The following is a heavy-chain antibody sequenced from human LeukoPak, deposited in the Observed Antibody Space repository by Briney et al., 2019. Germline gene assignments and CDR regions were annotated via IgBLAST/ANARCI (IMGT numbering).Heavy chain of an antibody. CDR1: GGSISSGGYY. D-gene: IGHD2-8*02. J-gene: IGHJ3*02. CDR2: IYHSGST. Sequence: SETLSLTRTVSGGSISSGGYYWSWIRQPPGKGLEWIGYIYHSGSTYYNPSLKSRVTISVDRSKNQFSLKLSSVTAADTAVYYCARVEDTTGPGDAFDIWGQGTMVTVSS. V-gene: IGHV4-30-2*01. CDR3: ARVEDTTGPGDAFDI.